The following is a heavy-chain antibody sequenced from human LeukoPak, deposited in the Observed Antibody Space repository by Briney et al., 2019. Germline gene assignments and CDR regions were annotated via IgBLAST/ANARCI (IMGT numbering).Heavy chain of an antibody. D-gene: IGHD6-13*01. V-gene: IGHV3-21*01. CDR1: GFTFSTYS. CDR2: ISSSSNYI. CDR3: ARKGHQLALLDY. Sequence: GGSLRLSCAASGFTFSTYSINWVRQAPGKGLEWVSSISSSSNYIFYADSVKGRFTISRDNAKNSLYLQMTSLRAEDTAVYYCARKGHQLALLDYWGQGTLVTVSS. J-gene: IGHJ4*02.